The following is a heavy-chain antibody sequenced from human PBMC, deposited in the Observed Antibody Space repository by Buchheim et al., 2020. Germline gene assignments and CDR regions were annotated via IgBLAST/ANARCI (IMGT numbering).Heavy chain of an antibody. CDR1: GFTFSSYE. V-gene: IGHV3-48*03. CDR3: ARQPEIRYYYYYGMDV. D-gene: IGHD5-24*01. J-gene: IGHJ6*02. CDR2: ISSSGSTI. Sequence: EVQLVESGGGLVQPGGSLRLSCAASGFTFSSYEMNWVRQAPGKGLEWVSYISSSGSTIYYADSVKGRFTISRDNAKNSLYLQMNSLRAEDMAVYYCARQPEIRYYYYYGMDVWGQGTT.